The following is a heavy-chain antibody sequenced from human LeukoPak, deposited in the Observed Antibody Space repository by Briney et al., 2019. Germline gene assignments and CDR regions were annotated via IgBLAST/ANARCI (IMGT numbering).Heavy chain of an antibody. D-gene: IGHD4-17*01. V-gene: IGHV3-7*05. CDR3: AKLPYGDYNHH. Sequence: GGSLRLSCAASGFTFSRQWMSWVRQAPGKGLEWVANINPDGSDKYYVDSVKGRFTVSRDNAKSSLYLQMNSLRAEDTAVYYCAKLPYGDYNHHWGQGTLVTVSS. CDR1: GFTFSRQW. J-gene: IGHJ5*02. CDR2: INPDGSDK.